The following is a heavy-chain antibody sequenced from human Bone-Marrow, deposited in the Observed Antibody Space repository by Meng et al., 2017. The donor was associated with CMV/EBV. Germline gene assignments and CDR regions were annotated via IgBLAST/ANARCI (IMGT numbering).Heavy chain of an antibody. J-gene: IGHJ6*02. Sequence: GSLRLSCAVYGGSFSGYYWSWIRQPPGKGLEWIGEINHSGSTYYNPSLKSRVTISVDTSKNQFSLKLSSVTAADTAVYYCARVGLDFWSGYYSYYYGMDVWGQGPTVTVSS. D-gene: IGHD3-3*01. V-gene: IGHV4-34*01. CDR3: ARVGLDFWSGYYSYYYGMDV. CDR2: INHSGST. CDR1: GGSFSGYY.